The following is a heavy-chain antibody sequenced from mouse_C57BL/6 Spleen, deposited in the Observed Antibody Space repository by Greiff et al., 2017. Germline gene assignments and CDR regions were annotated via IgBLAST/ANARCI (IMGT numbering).Heavy chain of an antibody. D-gene: IGHD1-1*01. CDR2: IRNKANNHAT. J-gene: IGHJ4*01. CDR1: GFTFSDAW. V-gene: IGHV6-6*01. Sequence: DVKLVESGGGLVQPGGSMKLSCAASGFTFSDAWMDWVRQSPETGLEWVAEIRNKANNHATYYAESVKGRFTISRDDSKSSVYLQMNSLRAEDTGIYYCTSPHYYGSSSYAMDYWGQGTSVTVSS. CDR3: TSPHYYGSSSYAMDY.